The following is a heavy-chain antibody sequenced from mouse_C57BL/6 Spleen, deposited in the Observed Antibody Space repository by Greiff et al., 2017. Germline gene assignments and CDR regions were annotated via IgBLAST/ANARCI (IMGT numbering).Heavy chain of an antibody. V-gene: IGHV1-26*01. CDR3: ARWNYGSSYDY. D-gene: IGHD1-1*01. CDR1: GYTFTDYY. J-gene: IGHJ2*01. Sequence: VQLQQSGPELVKPGASVKISCKASGYTFTDYYMNWVKQSHGKSLEWIGDINPNNGGTSYNQKFKGKATVTVDKSSSTAYMELRSLTSEDSAVYYCARWNYGSSYDYWGQGTTLTVSS. CDR2: INPNNGGT.